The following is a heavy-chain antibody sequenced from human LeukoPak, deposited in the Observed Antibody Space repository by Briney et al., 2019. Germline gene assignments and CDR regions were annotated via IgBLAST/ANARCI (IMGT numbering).Heavy chain of an antibody. J-gene: IGHJ3*02. D-gene: IGHD1-26*01. V-gene: IGHV3-20*04. CDR1: GFTFNDYG. CDR2: INWNGGST. CDR3: ARGGRWELPRPYAFDI. Sequence: GGSLRLSCAASGFTFNDYGMSWVRQAPEKGLEWVSGINWNGGSTDYADSVKGRFTISRDNAKNSLYLQMNSLRAEDTALYFCARGGRWELPRPYAFDIWGQGTMVTVSS.